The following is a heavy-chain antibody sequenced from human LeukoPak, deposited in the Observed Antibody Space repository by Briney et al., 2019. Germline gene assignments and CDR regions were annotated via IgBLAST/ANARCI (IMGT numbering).Heavy chain of an antibody. J-gene: IGHJ4*02. Sequence: SETLSLTCAVSGGSFSRYYRSWIRQPPGKGLEWIGDINHSGSTNYNPALKRRVTISVDTSKNQFSLRLSSVTAADTAVYYCARGGFYCGGDCYVDYWGQGTLVTVSS. D-gene: IGHD2-21*02. CDR3: ARGGFYCGGDCYVDY. CDR1: GGSFSRYY. V-gene: IGHV4-34*01. CDR2: INHSGST.